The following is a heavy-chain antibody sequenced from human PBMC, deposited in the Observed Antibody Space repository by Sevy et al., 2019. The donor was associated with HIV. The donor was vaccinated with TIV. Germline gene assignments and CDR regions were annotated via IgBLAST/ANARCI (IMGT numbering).Heavy chain of an antibody. CDR3: ARGWYSSGWYLDY. J-gene: IGHJ4*02. CDR2: ISAYNGNT. D-gene: IGHD6-19*01. V-gene: IGHV1-18*01. Sequence: ASVKVSCKVSGYTLTQVSMHWVRQAPGQGLEWMGWISAYNGNTNYAQKLQGRVTMTTDTSTSTAYMELRSLRSDDTAVYYCARGWYSSGWYLDYWGQGTLVTVSS. CDR1: GYTLTQVS.